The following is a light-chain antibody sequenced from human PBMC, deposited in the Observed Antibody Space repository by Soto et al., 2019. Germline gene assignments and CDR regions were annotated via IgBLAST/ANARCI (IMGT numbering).Light chain of an antibody. CDR1: QSVGGN. J-gene: IGKJ1*01. V-gene: IGKV3-15*01. CDR3: QHYNNWPLS. Sequence: EVVMTQSPATLSVSPGERATLSCRASQSVGGNLTWYQQKPGQAPRLLIYGASTRATDIPASFSDSGSGIVFTLTISSLQSEDFAVYSCQHYNNWPLSFGQGTRVEIK. CDR2: GAS.